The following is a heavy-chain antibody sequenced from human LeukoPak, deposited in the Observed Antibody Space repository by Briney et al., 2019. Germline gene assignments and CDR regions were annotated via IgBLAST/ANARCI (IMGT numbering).Heavy chain of an antibody. J-gene: IGHJ6*02. D-gene: IGHD1-1*01. CDR1: GLSVSDNY. Sequence: PAGSLRLSCAASGLSVSDNYMSWVRQAPGKGLEWVSIIHSGGNIYYADSVKGRFTVSRDNSQNTLYLQMNSLRAEDTAVYYCARDRRYAMDVRGQATSATVSS. CDR3: ARDRRYAMDV. V-gene: IGHV3-53*01. CDR2: IHSGGNI.